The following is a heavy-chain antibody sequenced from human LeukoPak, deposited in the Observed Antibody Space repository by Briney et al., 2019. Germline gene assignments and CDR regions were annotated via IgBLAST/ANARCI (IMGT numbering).Heavy chain of an antibody. Sequence: SETLSLSCAVYGGSFSGYYWSWIRQPPGKGLEWIGEINHSGSTNYNPSLKSRVTISVDTSKNQFSLKLSSVTAADTAVYYCASGNLNDYWGQGTLVTVSS. CDR3: ASGNLNDY. CDR2: INHSGST. V-gene: IGHV4-34*01. J-gene: IGHJ4*02. D-gene: IGHD1-14*01. CDR1: GGSFSGYY.